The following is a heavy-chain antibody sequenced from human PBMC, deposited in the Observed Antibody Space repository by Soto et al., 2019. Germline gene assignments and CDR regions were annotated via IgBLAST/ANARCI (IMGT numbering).Heavy chain of an antibody. CDR2: IIPILGIA. J-gene: IGHJ6*02. Sequence: HVQLVQSGAEVKKPGSSVKVSCKASGGTFSSYTISWVRQAPGQGLEWMGRIIPILGIANYAQKFQGRFTITADKSTSTAYMELSSLRYEDTAVYYCARGVAKILDSHYYYYCMDVWGQGTKVTVSS. V-gene: IGHV1-69*02. CDR3: ARGVAKILDSHYYYYCMDV. D-gene: IGHD5-12*01. CDR1: GGTFSSYT.